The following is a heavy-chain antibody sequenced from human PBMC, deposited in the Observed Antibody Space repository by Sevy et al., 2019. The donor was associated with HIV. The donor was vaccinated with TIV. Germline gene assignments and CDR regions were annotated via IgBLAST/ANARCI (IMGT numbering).Heavy chain of an antibody. V-gene: IGHV1-24*01. CDR2: FDPEDGET. Sequence: ASVKVSCKVSGYTLTELSMHWVRQAPGKGLEWMGGFDPEDGETIYAQMFQGRVTMTEDTSTDTAYMELSSLRSEDTAVYYCATSPYYYDSSGYGNMDYWGQGTLVTVSS. CDR3: ATSPYYYDSSGYGNMDY. CDR1: GYTLTELS. J-gene: IGHJ4*02. D-gene: IGHD3-22*01.